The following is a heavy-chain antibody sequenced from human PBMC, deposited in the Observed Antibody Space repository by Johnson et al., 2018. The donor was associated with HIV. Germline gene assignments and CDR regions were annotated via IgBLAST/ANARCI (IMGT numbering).Heavy chain of an antibody. CDR3: AKAGSHYGRAFDS. D-gene: IGHD1-26*01. V-gene: IGHV3-9*01. CDR1: GFTVSSNY. Sequence: QLVESGGGLVQPGGSLRLSCAASGFTVSSNYMSWVRQAPGKGLEWVSGISWNSGSIGYADSVKGRFTISRDNAKNSLYLQMNRLRAEDTAVDYCAKAGSHYGRAFDSGGQGTMVTVSS. J-gene: IGHJ3*02. CDR2: ISWNSGSI.